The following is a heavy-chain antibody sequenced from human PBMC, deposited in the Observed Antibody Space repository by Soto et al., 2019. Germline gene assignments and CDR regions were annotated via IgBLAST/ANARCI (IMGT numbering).Heavy chain of an antibody. CDR1: GDSVSTNSGA. CDR3: ARAGSTMYRLHPHFDY. J-gene: IGHJ4*02. V-gene: IGHV6-1*01. D-gene: IGHD3-9*01. CDR2: TFYRSRWYS. Sequence: SQTLSLTCAISGDSVSTNSGAWNWVRQSPSRGLEWLGRTFYRSRWYSDYADSVKGRININSDTSKNQFSLQLSSVTPEDTAVYYCARAGSTMYRLHPHFDYWGQGTLVTVSS.